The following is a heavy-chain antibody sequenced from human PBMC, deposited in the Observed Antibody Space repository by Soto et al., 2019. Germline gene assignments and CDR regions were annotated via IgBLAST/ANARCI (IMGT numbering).Heavy chain of an antibody. V-gene: IGHV3-23*01. CDR2: ISGNGGST. Sequence: PGGSLRLSCAASGFTLSSYAMRWVRQAPGKGLDWVSPISGNGGSTTYADSVKGRFTISRDNSKNTLYLQMNSLRAEDTAVYYCAREKGMDVWGQGTTVTVSS. CDR1: GFTLSSYA. J-gene: IGHJ6*02. CDR3: AREKGMDV.